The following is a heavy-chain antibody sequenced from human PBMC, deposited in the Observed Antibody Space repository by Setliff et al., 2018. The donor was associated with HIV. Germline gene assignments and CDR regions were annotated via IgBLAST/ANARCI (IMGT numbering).Heavy chain of an antibody. V-gene: IGHV4-34*01. CDR3: ARRAQNWLQPFVH. Sequence: PSETLSLTCAVYGESFSDDYWSWIRQPPGWGLEWIGEINHSGTTNYNPSLMGRLNISVDTSKRQFSLDLNSVTAADTAIYYCARRAQNWLQPFVHWGQGFLVTVSS. CDR2: INHSGTT. J-gene: IGHJ4*02. CDR1: GESFSDDY. D-gene: IGHD5-12*01.